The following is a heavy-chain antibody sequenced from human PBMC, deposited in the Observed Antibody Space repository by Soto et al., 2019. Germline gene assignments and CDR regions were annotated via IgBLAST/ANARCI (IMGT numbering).Heavy chain of an antibody. CDR2: INPNSGGT. CDR3: ARILEGSYGEYGSHY. D-gene: IGHD4-17*01. V-gene: IGHV1-2*02. J-gene: IGHJ4*02. CDR1: GYTFTGYY. Sequence: ASVKVSCKASGYTFTGYYMHWVRQAPGQGLEWMGWINPNSGGTNYAQKFQGRVTMTRDTSISTAYMELSRLRSDDTAVYYCARILEGSYGEYGSHYSGQGTLVTVSS.